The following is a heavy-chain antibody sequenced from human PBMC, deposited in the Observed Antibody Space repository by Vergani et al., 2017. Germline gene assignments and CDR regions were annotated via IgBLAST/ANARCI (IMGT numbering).Heavy chain of an antibody. CDR2: ISSSSSYI. V-gene: IGHV3-21*04. CDR3: ARDGARYCSSTSCYSAYYYYYMDV. Sequence: EVQLVETGGGLIQPGGSLRLSCAASGFTVSSNYMSWVRQAPGKGLEWVSSISSSSSYIYYADSVKGRFTISRDNAKNSLYLQMNSLRSEDTAVYYCARDGARYCSSTSCYSAYYYYYMDVWGKGTTVTVSS. CDR1: GFTVSSNY. J-gene: IGHJ6*03. D-gene: IGHD2-2*02.